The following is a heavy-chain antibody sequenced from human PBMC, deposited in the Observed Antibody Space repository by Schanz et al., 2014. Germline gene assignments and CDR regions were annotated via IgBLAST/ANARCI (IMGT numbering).Heavy chain of an antibody. CDR1: GYTFTSYG. J-gene: IGHJ4*02. CDR2: ISAYNGNT. CDR3: ARDAADFYDILTEEDY. V-gene: IGHV1-18*01. Sequence: QVQLVQSGAEVKKPGASVKVSCKASGYTFTSYGISWVQQAPGQGLEWMGWISAYNGNTKYPQKLQGRVTMTTDTATSTACMELRSLRSDDTAVYYCARDAADFYDILTEEDYWGQGTLVTVSS. D-gene: IGHD3-9*01.